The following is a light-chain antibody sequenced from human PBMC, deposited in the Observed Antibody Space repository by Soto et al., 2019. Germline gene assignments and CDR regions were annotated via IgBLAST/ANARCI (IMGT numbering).Light chain of an antibody. V-gene: IGKV3-20*01. J-gene: IGKJ1*01. CDR2: GAS. CDR3: QQYGTSPRT. CDR1: QSVSGS. Sequence: TQYTVTLSVSTGERATLSSRASQSVSGSLAWYQQNPGQAPRLLIYGASSRATGIPDRFSGSGSGTDFTLTISRLEPEDFAVYYCQQYGTSPRTFGQGTKVDI.